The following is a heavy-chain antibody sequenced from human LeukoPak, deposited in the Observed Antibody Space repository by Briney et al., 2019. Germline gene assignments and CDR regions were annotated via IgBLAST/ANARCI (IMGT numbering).Heavy chain of an antibody. J-gene: IGHJ4*02. V-gene: IGHV4-59*08. CDR3: ARGIGTTNFDY. D-gene: IGHD1-7*01. CDR2: IYFTGSS. CDR1: GGSISSFY. Sequence: PSETLSLTCTVSGGSISSFYWSWIRQTPGKGLEWIGHIYFTGSSDLNPTLKSRFSISIDTSKNQFSLNLNSVTAADTAVYYCARGIGTTNFDYWGQGTLVTVSS.